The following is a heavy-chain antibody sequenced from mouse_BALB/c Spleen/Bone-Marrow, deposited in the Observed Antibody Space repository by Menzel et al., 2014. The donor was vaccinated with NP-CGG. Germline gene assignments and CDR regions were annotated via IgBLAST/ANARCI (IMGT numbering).Heavy chain of an antibody. D-gene: IGHD1-1*01. CDR2: INPSNGRT. V-gene: IGHV1S81*02. CDR3: ARRTTTVVATDY. CDR1: GYTFTSYW. Sequence: VKLQESGAELVKPGASVKLSCKASGYTFTSYWMHWVKQRPGQGLEWIGEINPSNGRTNYNEKFKRKATLTVDKSSSTAYMQLSSLTSEDSAVYYCARRTTTVVATDYWGQGTTLTVSS. J-gene: IGHJ2*01.